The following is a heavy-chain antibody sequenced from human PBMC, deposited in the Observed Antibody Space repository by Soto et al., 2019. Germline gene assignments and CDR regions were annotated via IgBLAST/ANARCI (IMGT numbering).Heavy chain of an antibody. Sequence: PSETLSLTCAVYGGSFSGYYWSWIRQPPGKGLEWIGGINHSGSTNYNPSLKSRVTISVDTSKNQFSLKLSSVTAADTAVYYCARERRARYCSSTSCYVFFDYWGQGTLVTVSS. V-gene: IGHV4-34*01. CDR1: GGSFSGYY. CDR3: ARERRARYCSSTSCYVFFDY. J-gene: IGHJ4*02. D-gene: IGHD2-2*01. CDR2: INHSGST.